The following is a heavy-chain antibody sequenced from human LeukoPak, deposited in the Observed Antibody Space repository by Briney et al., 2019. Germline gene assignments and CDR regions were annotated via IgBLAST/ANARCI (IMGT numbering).Heavy chain of an antibody. CDR3: ARTTSGWYYPVGAFDI. Sequence: GGSLRLSCAASGFTFSSYSMNWVRQAPGKGLEWVSSISSSSSYIYYADSVKGRFTISRDNSKNTLYLQMNSLRAEDTAVYYCARTTSGWYYPVGAFDIWGQGTMVTVSS. V-gene: IGHV3-21*04. CDR1: GFTFSSYS. J-gene: IGHJ3*02. D-gene: IGHD6-19*01. CDR2: ISSSSSYI.